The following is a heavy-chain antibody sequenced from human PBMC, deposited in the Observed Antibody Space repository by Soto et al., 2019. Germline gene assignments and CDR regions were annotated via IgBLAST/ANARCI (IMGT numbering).Heavy chain of an antibody. CDR2: INHSGST. J-gene: IGHJ4*02. CDR1: GGSFSGYY. V-gene: IGHV4-34*01. CDR3: SRQWDGYHHGFDY. Sequence: QVRLQQWGAGLLKPSETLSLTCAVYGGSFSGYYWCWIRQPPGKGREWIGEINHSGSTNYKPSLKSRLTISVDTSKYQFSLKMSSVTAADTAVYYCSRQWDGYHHGFDYWGQGTLVTVSS. D-gene: IGHD1-26*01.